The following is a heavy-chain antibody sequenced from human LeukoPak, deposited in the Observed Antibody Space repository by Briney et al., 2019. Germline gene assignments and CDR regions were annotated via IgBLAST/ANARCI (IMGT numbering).Heavy chain of an antibody. V-gene: IGHV3-23*01. CDR1: GFTFSSYA. CDR2: ISGSGGST. J-gene: IGHJ5*02. CDR3: AKDLFPPGYCSSTSCPNWFDP. D-gene: IGHD2-2*01. Sequence: PGGSLRLSCAASGFTFSSYAMSWVRQAPGKGLEWVSAISGSGGSTYYADSVKGRFTISRDNSKNTLYLRMNSLRAEDTAVYYCAKDLFPPGYCSSTSCPNWFDPWGQGTLVTVSS.